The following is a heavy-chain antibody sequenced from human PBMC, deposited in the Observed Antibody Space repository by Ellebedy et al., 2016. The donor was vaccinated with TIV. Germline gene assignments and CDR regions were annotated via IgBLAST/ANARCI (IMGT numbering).Heavy chain of an antibody. CDR1: GYSFTSYW. J-gene: IGHJ5*02. D-gene: IGHD4-17*01. Sequence: GESLKISXKGSGYSFTSYWIGWVRQMPGKGLEWMGIIYPGDSYTNYSPSFQGHVTISADKSISTAYLQWSSLKASDTAMYYCARQDDYGDYWFDPWGQGTLVTVSS. CDR2: IYPGDSYT. V-gene: IGHV5-51*01. CDR3: ARQDDYGDYWFDP.